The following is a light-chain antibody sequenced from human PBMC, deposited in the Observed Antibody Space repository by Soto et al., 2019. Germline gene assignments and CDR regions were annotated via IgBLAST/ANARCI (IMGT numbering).Light chain of an antibody. CDR3: QQYGSSIT. CDR2: AAS. V-gene: IGKV3-20*01. CDR1: QSVSSSY. J-gene: IGKJ5*01. Sequence: ELVLTQSPGTLSLSPGARATLSCRASQSVSSSYLAWYQQKPGQAPRLLIYAASSRATGIPDRFSGSGSGTEFTLTINRLEPEDSAVYDCQQYGSSITFGQGTRLEIK.